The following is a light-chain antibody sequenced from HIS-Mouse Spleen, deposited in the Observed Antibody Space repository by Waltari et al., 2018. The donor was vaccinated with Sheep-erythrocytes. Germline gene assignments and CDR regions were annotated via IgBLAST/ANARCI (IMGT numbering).Light chain of an antibody. V-gene: IGLV2-11*01. CDR1: ISDVGGYNY. Sequence: QSALTQPRSVSGSPVQSVTISCTGTISDVGGYNYVSWYQQHPGKAPKLMIYDVSKRPSGVPDRFSGSKSGNTASLTISGLQAEDEADYYCCSYAGSYNHVFATGTKVTVL. J-gene: IGLJ1*01. CDR3: CSYAGSYNHV. CDR2: DVS.